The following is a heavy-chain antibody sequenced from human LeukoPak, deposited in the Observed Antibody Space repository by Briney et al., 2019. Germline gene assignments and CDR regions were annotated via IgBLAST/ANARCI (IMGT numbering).Heavy chain of an antibody. CDR3: AIGLHRPGDWFDP. J-gene: IGHJ5*02. V-gene: IGHV1-46*01. D-gene: IGHD2-2*01. CDR1: GYTFTSYY. Sequence: ASVKVSCKASGYTFTSYYMHWVRQAPEQGLEWMGIINPSGGSTSYAQKFQGRVTMTRDTSTSTVYMELSSLRSGDTAVYYCAIGLHRPGDWFDPWGQGTLVTASS. CDR2: INPSGGST.